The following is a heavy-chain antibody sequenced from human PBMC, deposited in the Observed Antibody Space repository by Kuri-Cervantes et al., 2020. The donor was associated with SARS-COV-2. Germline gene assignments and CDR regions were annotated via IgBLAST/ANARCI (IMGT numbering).Heavy chain of an antibody. CDR1: GFTFSSYG. CDR3: ANTLVWGVDY. D-gene: IGHD7-27*01. J-gene: IGHJ4*02. CDR2: ISYDGSNK. Sequence: GESLKISCAASGFTFSSYGMHWVRQAPGKGLEWVAVISYDGSNKYYADSVKGRFTISRDNSKNTLYLQMNSLRAEDTAVYYCANTLVWGVDYWGQGTLVTVSS. V-gene: IGHV3-30*18.